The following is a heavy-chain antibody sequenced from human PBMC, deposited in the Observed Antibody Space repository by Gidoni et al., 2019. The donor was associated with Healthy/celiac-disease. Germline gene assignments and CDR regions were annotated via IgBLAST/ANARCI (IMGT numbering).Heavy chain of an antibody. V-gene: IGHV3-21*01. Sequence: EVQLVESGGGLVKPGGSLRLSCAASGFTFSSYSMNWVRQAPGKGLEWVSSISSSSSYIYYADSVKGRFTISRDNAKNSLYLQMNSLRAEDTAVYYCARGGYYDILTGYFDYWGQGTLVTVSS. D-gene: IGHD3-9*01. J-gene: IGHJ4*02. CDR3: ARGGYYDILTGYFDY. CDR1: GFTFSSYS. CDR2: ISSSSSYI.